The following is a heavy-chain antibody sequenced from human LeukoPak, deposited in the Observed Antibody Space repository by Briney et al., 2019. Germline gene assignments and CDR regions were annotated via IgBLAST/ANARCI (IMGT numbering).Heavy chain of an antibody. J-gene: IGHJ4*02. Sequence: SETLSLTCTVFGGSISGYYWSWIRQPPGKGLEWIGEINHSGSTNYNPSLKSRVTISVDTSKNQFSLKLSSVTAADTAVYYCASLITIFGVVTDYWGQGTLVTVSS. CDR1: GGSISGYY. CDR3: ASLITIFGVVTDY. D-gene: IGHD3-3*01. CDR2: INHSGST. V-gene: IGHV4-34*01.